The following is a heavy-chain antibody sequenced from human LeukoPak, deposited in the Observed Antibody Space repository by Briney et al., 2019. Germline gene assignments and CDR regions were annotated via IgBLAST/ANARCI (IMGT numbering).Heavy chain of an antibody. Sequence: GGSLRLSCAAYGFTFSSYSMNWVRQAPGKGLEWISYISHSSTTIYYADSVKGRFTISRDNAKNSLYLQINSLRDEDTAVYYCARDGSSIAAYRYDYWGQGTLVTVPS. V-gene: IGHV3-48*02. D-gene: IGHD6-25*01. CDR3: ARDGSSIAAYRYDY. CDR1: GFTFSSYS. J-gene: IGHJ4*02. CDR2: ISHSSTTI.